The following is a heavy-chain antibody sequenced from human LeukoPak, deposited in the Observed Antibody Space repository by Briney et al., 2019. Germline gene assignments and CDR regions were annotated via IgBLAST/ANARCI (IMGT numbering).Heavy chain of an antibody. CDR2: IIPVFGTA. Sequence: GASVKVSCKASGGTFSSYAISWVRQAPGQGLEWMGGIIPVFGTANYAQKFQGRVTITADESTSTAYMELSSLRSEDTAVYYCAREVDDSSGYYLDYWGQGTLVTVSS. D-gene: IGHD3-22*01. CDR1: GGTFSSYA. V-gene: IGHV1-69*01. J-gene: IGHJ4*02. CDR3: AREVDDSSGYYLDY.